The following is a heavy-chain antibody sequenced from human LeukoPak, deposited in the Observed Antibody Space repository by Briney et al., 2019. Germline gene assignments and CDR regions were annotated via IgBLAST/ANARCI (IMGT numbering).Heavy chain of an antibody. Sequence: ASVKVSCKASGYTFTSYGISWVRQAPGQGLEWMGWISAYNGNTNYAQKLQGRVTMTTDTSTSTAYMELRSLRSDDTAVYYCARVATSKGSRSSLDCSSTSCYTVSYWYFDLWGRGTLVTVSS. CDR1: GYTFTSYG. CDR2: ISAYNGNT. D-gene: IGHD2-2*02. V-gene: IGHV1-18*01. J-gene: IGHJ2*01. CDR3: ARVATSKGSRSSLDCSSTSCYTVSYWYFDL.